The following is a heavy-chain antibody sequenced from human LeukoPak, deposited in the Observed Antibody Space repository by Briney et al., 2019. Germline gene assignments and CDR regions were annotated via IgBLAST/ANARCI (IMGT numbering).Heavy chain of an antibody. J-gene: IGHJ4*02. V-gene: IGHV1-69*13. CDR2: IIPIFGTA. D-gene: IGHD3-10*01. Sequence: GASVKVSCKASGGTFSSYAINWVRQAPGQGLEWMGGIIPIFGTANYAQKFQGRVTITADESTSTAYMELSSLTSEDTAVYYCEEVGHGSGYWGQGTLVTVSS. CDR1: GGTFSSYA. CDR3: EEVGHGSGY.